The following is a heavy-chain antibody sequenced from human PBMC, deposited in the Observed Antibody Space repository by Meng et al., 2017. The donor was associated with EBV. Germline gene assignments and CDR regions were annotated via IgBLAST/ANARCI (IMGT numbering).Heavy chain of an antibody. J-gene: IGHJ5*02. CDR3: AKGADLAAAGTFWFDP. Sequence: QVRLVQSGAEVTEPGDSVKVSCKASGYTFTAYYIHCVRQSPGHGLEWMGRINPNSGGTNYAQKFQGRVTMTRDTSISTAYMELSRLRSDDTAVYYCAKGADLAAAGTFWFDPWGQGTLVTVSS. CDR1: GYTFTAYY. V-gene: IGHV1-2*06. CDR2: INPNSGGT. D-gene: IGHD6-13*01.